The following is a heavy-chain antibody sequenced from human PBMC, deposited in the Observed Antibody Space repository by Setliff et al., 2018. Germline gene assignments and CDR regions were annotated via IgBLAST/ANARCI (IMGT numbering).Heavy chain of an antibody. CDR3: ARVTIAVAGYFDF. J-gene: IGHJ4*02. CDR2: MNPNSGSA. Sequence: ASVKVSCKASGYTFTSYDINWVRQATGQGLEWMGWMNPNSGSAGYAQKFQGRLTMTRNTSINTAYMELSSLRSEDTAVYYCARVTIAVAGYFDFWGQGTLVTVSS. D-gene: IGHD6-19*01. V-gene: IGHV1-8*01. CDR1: GYTFTSYD.